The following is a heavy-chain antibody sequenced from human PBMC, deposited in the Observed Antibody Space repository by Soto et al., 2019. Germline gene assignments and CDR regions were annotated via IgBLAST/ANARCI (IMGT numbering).Heavy chain of an antibody. CDR3: ATTTVTHFDY. CDR1: GFTFSSYW. D-gene: IGHD4-4*01. J-gene: IGHJ4*02. Sequence: HPGGSLRLSCAASGFTFSSYWMHWVRQAPGKGLEWVASISGSGGSTYYADSVKGRFTISRDPSKNTLYLQMNSLRAEDTAVYYCATTTVTHFDYWGQGAPVTVSS. CDR2: ISGSGGST. V-gene: IGHV3-23*01.